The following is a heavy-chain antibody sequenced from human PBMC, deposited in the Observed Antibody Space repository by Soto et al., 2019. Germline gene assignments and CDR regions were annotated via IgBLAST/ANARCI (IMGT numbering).Heavy chain of an antibody. V-gene: IGHV1-69*13. CDR2: IIPIFGTA. D-gene: IGHD2-8*01. J-gene: IGHJ5*02. Sequence: ASVKVSCKASGGTFSSYAISWVRQAPGQGLEWMGGIIPIFGTANYAQKFQGRVTITADESTSTAYMELSSLRSEDTAVYYCAREVRGDIVLMVYAPNTENWFDPWGQGTLVTVSS. CDR1: GGTFSSYA. CDR3: AREVRGDIVLMVYAPNTENWFDP.